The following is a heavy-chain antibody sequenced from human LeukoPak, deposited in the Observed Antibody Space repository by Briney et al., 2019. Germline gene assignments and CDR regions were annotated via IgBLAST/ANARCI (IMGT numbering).Heavy chain of an antibody. J-gene: IGHJ4*02. V-gene: IGHV4-34*12. CDR3: ARGLASGYPPIPFDY. Sequence: SGTLSLTCAVHGGSFSGYYWTWIRQPPGKGLEWIGEIIDTGSTKYTSSLKSRVTISVDTSKNQFSLSLDSVTAADTAVYYCARGLASGYPPIPFDYWGQGTLVTVSS. CDR1: GGSFSGYY. CDR2: IIDTGST. D-gene: IGHD3-3*01.